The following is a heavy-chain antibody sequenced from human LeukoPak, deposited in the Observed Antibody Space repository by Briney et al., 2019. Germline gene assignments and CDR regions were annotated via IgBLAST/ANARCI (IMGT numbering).Heavy chain of an antibody. Sequence: SETLSLTCTVSGGSISSSSYYWGWIRQPPGKGLEWFGSIYYSGSTYYNPSLKSRVTISVDTSKNQFSLKLSSVTAADTAVYYCARTGYYDSGPQWGQGTLVTVSS. CDR3: ARTGYYDSGPQ. D-gene: IGHD3-22*01. J-gene: IGHJ4*02. V-gene: IGHV4-39*01. CDR2: IYYSGST. CDR1: GGSISSSSYY.